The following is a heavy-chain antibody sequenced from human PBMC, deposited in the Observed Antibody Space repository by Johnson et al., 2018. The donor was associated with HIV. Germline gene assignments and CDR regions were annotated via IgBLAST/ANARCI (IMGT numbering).Heavy chain of an antibody. CDR1: GFTFNSYG. CDR3: ARDRRNYYDSSGYPDYDAFDI. V-gene: IGHV3-30*03. D-gene: IGHD3-22*01. J-gene: IGHJ3*02. Sequence: VQLVESGGGVVQPGRSLRLSCAASGFTFNSYGMHWVRQAPGKGLECVAFISYDGSYKHYADSVKGRFTISRDNSKNTLYLQMNSLRAEDTAVYYCARDRRNYYDSSGYPDYDAFDIWGQGTMVTVSS. CDR2: ISYDGSYK.